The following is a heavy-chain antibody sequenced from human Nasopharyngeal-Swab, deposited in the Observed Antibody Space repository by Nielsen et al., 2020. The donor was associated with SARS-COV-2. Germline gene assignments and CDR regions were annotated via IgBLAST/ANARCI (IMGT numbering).Heavy chain of an antibody. D-gene: IGHD2-2*01. CDR1: GYSFSSYA. CDR3: ARARCSRSSCYLDY. CDR2: INTNTGNP. Sequence: ASVKVSRNTSGYSFSSYAMNWVRQAPGQGLEWMGWINTNTGNPAYAQGFKGRYVFSLDSSASTAYLQISSLKTDDTVVYYCARARCSRSSCYLDYWGQGTLVTVSS. V-gene: IGHV7-4-1*02. J-gene: IGHJ4*02.